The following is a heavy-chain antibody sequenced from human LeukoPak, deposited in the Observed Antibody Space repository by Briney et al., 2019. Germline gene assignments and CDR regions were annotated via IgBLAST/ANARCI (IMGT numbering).Heavy chain of an antibody. Sequence: ASVKVSCTASGYTFTDYCMHWVRQAPGQTFEWLAWINPKSGDTRYTQKFQGRVTVTTDTSITSVYMELSGLQSDDTAVYYCVRDLTGGSGDWGQGTLVTVSS. J-gene: IGHJ4*02. CDR2: INPKSGDT. CDR1: GYTFTDYC. V-gene: IGHV1-2*02. D-gene: IGHD6-19*01. CDR3: VRDLTGGSGD.